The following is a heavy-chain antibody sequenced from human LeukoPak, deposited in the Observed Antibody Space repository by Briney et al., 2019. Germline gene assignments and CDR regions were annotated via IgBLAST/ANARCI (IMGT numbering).Heavy chain of an antibody. J-gene: IGHJ4*02. D-gene: IGHD6-19*01. CDR3: ARDRGIAVASTPDY. CDR2: ISPNSGGT. V-gene: IGHV1-2*02. Sequence: ASVKVSCKASGYTFTGYYMHWVRQAPGQGLEWMGWISPNSGGTNYAQKFQGRVTMTRDTSISTAYMELSRLRSDDTAMHYCARDRGIAVASTPDYWGQGTLVTVSS. CDR1: GYTFTGYY.